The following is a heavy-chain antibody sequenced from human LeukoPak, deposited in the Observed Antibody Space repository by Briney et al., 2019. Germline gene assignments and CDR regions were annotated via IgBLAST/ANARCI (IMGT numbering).Heavy chain of an antibody. J-gene: IGHJ6*03. CDR2: ISYDGSNK. V-gene: IGHV3-30*03. CDR1: GFSFSSYE. D-gene: IGHD6-13*01. CDR3: AMTGGAAAGKPTYYYYYYMDV. Sequence: GGSLRLSCAASGFSFSSYEMNWVRQAPGKGLEWVAVISYDGSNKYYADSVKGRFTISRDNSKNTLYLQMNSLRAEDTAVYYCAMTGGAAAGKPTYYYYYYMDVWGKGTTVTVSS.